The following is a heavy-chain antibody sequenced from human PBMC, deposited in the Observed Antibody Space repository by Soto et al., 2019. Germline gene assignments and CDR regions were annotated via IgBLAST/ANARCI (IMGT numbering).Heavy chain of an antibody. J-gene: IGHJ4*02. CDR3: ARDPLVGAPDYFEY. CDR2: ISYDATTK. CDR1: GFTFSSYP. D-gene: IGHD1-26*01. Sequence: QVQLVESGGGVVQPGRSLRLSCAASGFTFSSYPLHWVRQAPGKGLEWVAVISYDATTKYHADSVKGRFTISRDNSKNTLYLQMNSLRDEDTAVYYCARDPLVGAPDYFEYWGQGTLVTVSA. V-gene: IGHV3-30-3*01.